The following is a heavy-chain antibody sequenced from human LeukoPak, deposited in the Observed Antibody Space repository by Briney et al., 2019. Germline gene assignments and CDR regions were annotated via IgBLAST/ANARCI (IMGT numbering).Heavy chain of an antibody. D-gene: IGHD3-10*01. CDR1: GFTVSTNY. J-gene: IGHJ4*02. V-gene: IGHV3-66*01. CDR3: AKGVYYGSGALDY. Sequence: GGSLRLSCAASGFTVSTNYLSWVRQAPGRGLEWVAVIYSGGTTYYADSVKGRFTISRDNSKNMLYHQMNSLRVEDTALYYCAKGVYYGSGALDYWGQGTLVTVSS. CDR2: IYSGGTT.